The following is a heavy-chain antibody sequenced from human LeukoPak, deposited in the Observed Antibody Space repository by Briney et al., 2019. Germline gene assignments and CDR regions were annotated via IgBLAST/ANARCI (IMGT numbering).Heavy chain of an antibody. J-gene: IGHJ4*02. CDR2: MNPNSGNT. CDR3: ARSYCSGGSCYSGNIDY. D-gene: IGHD2-15*01. Sequence: ASVKVSCKASGYTFTSYDINWVRQATGQGFEWMGWMNPNSGNTGYAQKFQGRVTMTRNTSISTAYMELSSLRSEDTAVYYCARSYCSGGSCYSGNIDYWGQGTLVTVSS. V-gene: IGHV1-8*01. CDR1: GYTFTSYD.